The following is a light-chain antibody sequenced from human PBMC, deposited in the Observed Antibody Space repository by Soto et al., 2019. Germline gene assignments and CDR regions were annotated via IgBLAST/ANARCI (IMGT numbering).Light chain of an antibody. CDR3: QVWNSDSDHLYV. Sequence: SYELTRPPSVSVAPGQTARITCGGNNIGRKGGHWYQQRPGQAPILIVYNNSERPSGIPERFSGSNSGNTATLTISGVVGGDEADYYCQVWNSDSDHLYVFGTGTKVTVL. CDR2: NNS. J-gene: IGLJ1*01. CDR1: NIGRKG. V-gene: IGLV3-21*02.